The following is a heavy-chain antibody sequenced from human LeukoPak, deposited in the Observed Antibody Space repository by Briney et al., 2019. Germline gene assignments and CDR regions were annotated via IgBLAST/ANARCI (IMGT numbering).Heavy chain of an antibody. CDR3: ARISCFDSSGRL. CDR1: GGSISSSSYY. J-gene: IGHJ4*02. V-gene: IGHV4-39*01. Sequence: SETLSLTCTVSGGSISSSSYYWGWIRQPPGKGLEWIGSIYYSGSTNYNPSLKSRVTISVDTSKNQFSLKLSSATAADTAFYYCARISCFDSSGRLWGQGTLVTVSS. CDR2: IYYSGST. D-gene: IGHD3-22*01.